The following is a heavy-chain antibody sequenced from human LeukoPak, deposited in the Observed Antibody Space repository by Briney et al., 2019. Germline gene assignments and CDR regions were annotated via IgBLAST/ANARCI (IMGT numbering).Heavy chain of an antibody. D-gene: IGHD5-24*01. CDR3: ASTSTVEMATIYYFDY. J-gene: IGHJ4*02. CDR2: IYYSGRN. V-gene: IGHV4-59*08. Sequence: SETLSLTCTVSGGSISSYYWSWIRQPPGKGLEWDGYIYYSGRNNYNHSLKSRVTISVATSKNQFSLKLSSVTAADTAVYYCASTSTVEMATIYYFDYWGQGTLVTVSS. CDR1: GGSISSYY.